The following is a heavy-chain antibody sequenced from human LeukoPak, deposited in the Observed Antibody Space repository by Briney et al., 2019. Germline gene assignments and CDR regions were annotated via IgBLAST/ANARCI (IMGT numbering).Heavy chain of an antibody. CDR1: GYSISSGYY. CDR3: ARLVTNVDY. J-gene: IGHJ4*02. V-gene: IGHV4-38-2*02. D-gene: IGHD4-11*01. CDR2: IYHSGST. Sequence: SETLSLTCTVSGYSISSGYYWGWIRQPPGKGLEWIGGIYHSGSTYYNPSLKSRVTISVDTSKNQFSLKLSSVTAADTAVYYCARLVTNVDYWGQGTLVTVSS.